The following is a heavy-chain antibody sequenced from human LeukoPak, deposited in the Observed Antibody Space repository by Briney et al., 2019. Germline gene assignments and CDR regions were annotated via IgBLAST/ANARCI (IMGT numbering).Heavy chain of an antibody. CDR1: GFAFSSYA. CDR2: ISGSGAGT. J-gene: IGHJ4*02. D-gene: IGHD3-10*01. CDR3: AKGTRGSGTSYNDDY. Sequence: GGSLRLSCAASGFAFSSYAMSWVRQAPGKGLEWVSTISGSGAGTYYADSVKGRFTISRDNPKNTLYLQMNSLRAEDTAIYYCAKGTRGSGTSYNDDYWGQGTLVTVSS. V-gene: IGHV3-23*01.